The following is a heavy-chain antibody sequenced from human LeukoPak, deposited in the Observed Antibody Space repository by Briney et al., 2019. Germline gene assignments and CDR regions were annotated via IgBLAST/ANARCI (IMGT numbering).Heavy chain of an antibody. CDR3: ARHGGLYGAAWFDP. Sequence: SETLSLTCSVSGGPISSYYWSWIRQPPGKGVEGIGYIYYSGHTNYNPSLKSRVTISVDTSKHLFSLKVSSVSAGDTAVYYCARHGGLYGAAWFDPWGEGTLVTVSS. D-gene: IGHD3-10*01. CDR1: GGPISSYY. V-gene: IGHV4-59*08. CDR2: IYYSGHT. J-gene: IGHJ5*02.